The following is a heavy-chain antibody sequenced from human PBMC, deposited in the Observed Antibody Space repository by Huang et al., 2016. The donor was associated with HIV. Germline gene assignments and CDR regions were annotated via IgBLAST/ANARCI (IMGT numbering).Heavy chain of an antibody. CDR3: ARDSRYWSSGTSGWYYFYGLDV. CDR2: NNPNSGGR. J-gene: IGHJ6*02. Sequence: QVHLVQSGAEVKKPGASVKVSCKASGYTLTGYYIHWVRQAPGQGLEWMGWNNPNSGGRESAQTFQDRITMTRDTSINTAYMELRRLKSDDTAIYYCARDSRYWSSGTSGWYYFYGLDVWGQGTAVTVS. D-gene: IGHD2-2*01. V-gene: IGHV1-2*02. CDR1: GYTLTGYY.